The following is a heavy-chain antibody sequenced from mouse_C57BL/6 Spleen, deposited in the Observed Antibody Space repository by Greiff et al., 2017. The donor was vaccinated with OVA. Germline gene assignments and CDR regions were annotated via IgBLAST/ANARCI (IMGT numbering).Heavy chain of an antibody. CDR3: ARSEYYGSYYYAMDY. CDR1: GYTFTSYG. Sequence: QVQLQQSGAELARPGASVKLSCKASGYTFTSYGISWVKQRTGQGLEWIGEIYPRSGNTYYNEKFKGKATLTADKSSSTAYMELRSLTSEDSAVYFCARSEYYGSYYYAMDYWGQGTSVTVSS. V-gene: IGHV1-81*01. CDR2: IYPRSGNT. D-gene: IGHD1-1*01. J-gene: IGHJ4*01.